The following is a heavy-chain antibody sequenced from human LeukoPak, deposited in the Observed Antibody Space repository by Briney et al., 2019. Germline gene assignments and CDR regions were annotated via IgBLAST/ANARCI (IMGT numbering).Heavy chain of an antibody. V-gene: IGHV4-61*05. J-gene: IGHJ5*02. CDR3: ARLLYYYGSGRGFDP. Sequence: PSETLSLTCSVSGGSISSNNYYWAWIRQPPGKGLEWIGYIYYSGSTNYNPSPKSRVTISVDTSKNQFSLKLSSVTAADTAVYYCARLLYYYGSGRGFDPWGQGTLVTVSS. CDR2: IYYSGST. CDR1: GGSISSNNYY. D-gene: IGHD3-10*01.